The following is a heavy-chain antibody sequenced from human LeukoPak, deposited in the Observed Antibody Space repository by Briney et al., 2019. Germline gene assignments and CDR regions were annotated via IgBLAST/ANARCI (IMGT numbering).Heavy chain of an antibody. J-gene: IGHJ3*01. Sequence: SETLSLTCTVPGGSISSTTYYWGWIRQPPGKGLEWIGSIYYSGSTYYNPSLKSRVTISVDTSKNQFSLKLNSVTAADTAVYYCASHTGGNLDASDLWGQGTMVTVSS. CDR1: GGSISSTTYY. D-gene: IGHD4-23*01. CDR3: ASHTGGNLDASDL. CDR2: IYYSGST. V-gene: IGHV4-39*01.